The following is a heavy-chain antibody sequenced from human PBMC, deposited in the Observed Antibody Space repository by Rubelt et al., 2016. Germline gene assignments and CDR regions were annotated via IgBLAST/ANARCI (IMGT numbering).Heavy chain of an antibody. CDR3: ARDRLYAFDI. V-gene: IGHV3-48*02. CDR2: VGVGSRTV. J-gene: IGHJ3*02. Sequence: QTGGSLRLSCTASEFIFSSYSMNWVRQAPGKGLEWVAYVGVGSRTVYYADSVRGRFTISRDDAKNSLYLQMNSLRDEDTAVYYCARDRLYAFDIWGQGTMVTVSS. CDR1: EFIFSSYS.